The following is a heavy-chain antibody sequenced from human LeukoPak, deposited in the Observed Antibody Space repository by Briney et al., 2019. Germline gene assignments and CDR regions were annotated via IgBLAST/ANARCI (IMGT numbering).Heavy chain of an antibody. D-gene: IGHD3-22*01. J-gene: IGHJ6*03. CDR1: DYTFTSYG. CDR3: ARGGTYHYDSSGYYVGGYYYYMDV. CDR2: ISVYNGDT. V-gene: IGHV1-18*03. Sequence: ASVKVSCKASDYTFTSYGISWVRQAPGQGLEWMGWISVYNGDTNYPQKFQGRVTITRDTSASTAYMELSSLRSEDMAVYYCARGGTYHYDSSGYYVGGYYYYMDVWGDGTTVTVSS.